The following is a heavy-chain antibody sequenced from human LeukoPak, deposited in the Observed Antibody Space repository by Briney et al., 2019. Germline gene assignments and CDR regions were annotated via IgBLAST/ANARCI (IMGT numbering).Heavy chain of an antibody. D-gene: IGHD6-13*01. Sequence: SETLSLTCTVSGGSISSYYWSWIRQPPGKGLEWIGYIYYSGTTNYNPSLKNRVTISVDTSKNQFSLKLSSVTAADTAVYYCARGVYIAAAQYGYWGQGTLVTVSS. CDR1: GGSISSYY. CDR3: ARGVYIAAAQYGY. J-gene: IGHJ4*02. V-gene: IGHV4-59*01. CDR2: IYYSGTT.